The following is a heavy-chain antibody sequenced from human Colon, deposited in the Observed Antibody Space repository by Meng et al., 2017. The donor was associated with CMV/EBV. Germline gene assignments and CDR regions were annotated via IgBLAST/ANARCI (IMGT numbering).Heavy chain of an antibody. Sequence: QFQLLQSGAEGKEPGASVLVSCRFSGYTFTSYGINWVRQAPGQGLEWMGWISGSTGYTNRAQKFQGRVTMTTDTSTSTAYLALTSLTSNDTAVYYCARGRPNWSGVLDYWGQGTLVTVSS. CDR2: ISGSTGYT. V-gene: IGHV1-18*01. CDR3: ARGRPNWSGVLDY. CDR1: GYTFTSYG. J-gene: IGHJ4*02. D-gene: IGHD1-1*01.